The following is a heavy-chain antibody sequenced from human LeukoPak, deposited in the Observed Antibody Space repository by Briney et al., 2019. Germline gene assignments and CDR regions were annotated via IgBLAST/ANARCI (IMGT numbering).Heavy chain of an antibody. Sequence: GSLRLSCAASGFTFSSYEMNWVRQAPGKGLEWIGNIYHSGITYYNPSLKSRVTISVDTSKNQFSLKLSSVTAADTAVYYCAGEMARNFDWLSHYYYYYMDVWGKGTTVTVSS. CDR1: GFTFSSYE. CDR3: AGEMARNFDWLSHYYYYYMDV. D-gene: IGHD3-9*01. V-gene: IGHV4-38-2*02. CDR2: IYHSGIT. J-gene: IGHJ6*03.